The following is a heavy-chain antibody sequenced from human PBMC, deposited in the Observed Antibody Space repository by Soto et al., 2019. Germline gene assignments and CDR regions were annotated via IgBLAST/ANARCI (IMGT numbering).Heavy chain of an antibody. D-gene: IGHD2-15*01. CDR2: ISPASTYI. Sequence: GSLRLSSTASGLNFEKCSFNWVRQPPGKGPEWLASISPASTYIRYADSVKGRFTISRDNARNSLSLQMMSLRADDTAMYYCAADTGDIEVVPATTWGQGTLVTVSS. V-gene: IGHV3-21*04. J-gene: IGHJ4*02. CDR1: GLNFEKCS. CDR3: AADTGDIEVVPATT.